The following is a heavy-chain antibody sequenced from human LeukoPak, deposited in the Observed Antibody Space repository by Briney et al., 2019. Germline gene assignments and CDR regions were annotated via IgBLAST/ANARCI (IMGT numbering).Heavy chain of an antibody. V-gene: IGHV3-30*02. CDR3: AKDAFYRPFDP. CDR1: GFTFSNYG. J-gene: IGHJ5*02. Sequence: PGGSLRLSCGASGFTFSNYGMLWVRQAPGKGLDWVAFIRYDGNNKLYADSVKGRFTISRDNSKNTLYLQMNSLRAEDTAVYYCAKDAFYRPFDPWGQGTLVTVSS. CDR2: IRYDGNNK.